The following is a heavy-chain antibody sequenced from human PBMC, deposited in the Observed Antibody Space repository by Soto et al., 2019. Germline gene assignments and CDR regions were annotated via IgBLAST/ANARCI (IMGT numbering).Heavy chain of an antibody. CDR1: GYTFTSYG. D-gene: IGHD2-2*01. V-gene: IGHV1-18*01. CDR2: ISAYNGNT. CDR3: ARGGYCSSTSCRRYYYYGMDV. Sequence: QVQLVQSGAEVKKPGASVKVSCKASGYTFTSYGISWVRQAPGQGLEWMGWISAYNGNTNYAQKLQGRVTMTTDTSTSTAYMELRSLRSDDTAVYYCARGGYCSSTSCRRYYYYGMDVWGQGTTVTVSS. J-gene: IGHJ6*02.